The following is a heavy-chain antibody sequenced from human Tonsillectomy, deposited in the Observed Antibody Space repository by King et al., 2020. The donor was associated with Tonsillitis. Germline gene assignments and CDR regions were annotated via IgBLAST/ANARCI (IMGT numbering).Heavy chain of an antibody. CDR1: GNTFTNYY. CDR3: ARGIYDSSGYYLDS. J-gene: IGHJ4*02. Sequence: QLVQSGAEVKKPGASVKVSCQASGNTFTNYYIHWVRQAPGQGLEWMGLISPGGLSTGYAQKVQGRVTVSSDTSTSTVYMDLSSLRAEDTAVYYCARGIYDSSGYYLDSWGQGTLVTVSS. CDR2: ISPGGLST. D-gene: IGHD3-22*01. V-gene: IGHV1-46*01.